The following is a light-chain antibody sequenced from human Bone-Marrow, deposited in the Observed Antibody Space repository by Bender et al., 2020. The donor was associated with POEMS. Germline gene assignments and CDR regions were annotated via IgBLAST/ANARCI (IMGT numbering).Light chain of an antibody. V-gene: IGLV2-23*01. CDR1: SSDVGSYNL. J-gene: IGLJ2*01. CDR3: SSYAGSQTGV. Sequence: QSALTQPASVSGSPGQSITISCTGTSSDVGSYNLVSWYQHDPGKAPKLMIYEGSKRPSGVSNRFSGSKSGNTASLTISGLQAEDEADYYCSSYAGSQTGVFGGGTKLTVL. CDR2: EGS.